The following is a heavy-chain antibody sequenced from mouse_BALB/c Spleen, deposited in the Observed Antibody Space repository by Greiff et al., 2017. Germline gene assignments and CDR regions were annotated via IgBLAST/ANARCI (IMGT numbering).Heavy chain of an antibody. CDR1: GYTFTDYN. CDR3: ARTMITRGGYAMDY. V-gene: IGHV1-18*01. J-gene: IGHJ4*01. D-gene: IGHD2-4*01. CDR2: INPNNGGT. Sequence: EVQLQQSGPELVKPGASVKIPCKASGYTFTDYNMDWVKQSHGKSLEWIGDINPNNGGTIYNQKFKGKATLTVDKSSSTAYMELRSLTSEDTAVYYCARTMITRGGYAMDYWGQGTSVTVSS.